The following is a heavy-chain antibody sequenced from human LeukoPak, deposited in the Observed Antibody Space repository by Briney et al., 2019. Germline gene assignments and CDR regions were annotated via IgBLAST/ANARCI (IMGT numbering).Heavy chain of an antibody. CDR3: AKGPAASIADNWFDP. CDR1: GFTFSSYA. D-gene: IGHD6-6*01. CDR2: ISGSGGST. Sequence: GGSLRLSCAASGFTFSSYAMSWVRQAPGKGLEWVSAISGSGGSTYYADSVKGRFTISRDNSKNTLYLQMNSLRAEDTAVYYRAKGPAASIADNWFDPWGQGTLVTVSS. J-gene: IGHJ5*02. V-gene: IGHV3-23*01.